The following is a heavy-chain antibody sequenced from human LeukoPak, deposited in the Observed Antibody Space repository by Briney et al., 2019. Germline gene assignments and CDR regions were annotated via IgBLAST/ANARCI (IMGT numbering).Heavy chain of an antibody. CDR2: ISWNSGSI. CDR3: AKGFGELLSHCYYYYGMDV. V-gene: IGHV3-9*01. CDR1: GFTFDDYA. Sequence: GGSLRLSCAASGFTFDDYAMHWVRQAPGKGLEWVSGISWNSGSIGYADSVKGRFTISRDNAKNSLYLQMNSLRAEDTALYYCAKGFGELLSHCYYYYGMDVWGQGTTVTVSS. J-gene: IGHJ6*02. D-gene: IGHD3-10*01.